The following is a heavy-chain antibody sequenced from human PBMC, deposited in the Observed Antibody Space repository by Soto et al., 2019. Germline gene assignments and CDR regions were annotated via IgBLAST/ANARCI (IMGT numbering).Heavy chain of an antibody. CDR3: ERQRGDGRGDTSASDY. CDR1: GYSFTTYW. J-gene: IGHJ4*01. Sequence: GESLKIFCKASGYSFTTYWIGWVRQMSGKGLEWMGIIYPSDSDTRYSPPFQGQATFSVDKSINTAYLQWSSLKASDSAMYYCERQRGDGRGDTSASDYWGQGTLVTVSS. D-gene: IGHD5-12*01. CDR2: IYPSDSDT. V-gene: IGHV5-51*01.